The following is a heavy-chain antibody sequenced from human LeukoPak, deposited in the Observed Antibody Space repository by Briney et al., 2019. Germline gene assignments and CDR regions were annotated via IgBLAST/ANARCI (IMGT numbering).Heavy chain of an antibody. CDR3: AKDRAAAGTGVYYYYGMDV. CDR1: GLSFSSYA. V-gene: IGHV3-23*01. CDR2: ISGSGGST. J-gene: IGHJ6*02. Sequence: GGSLRLSCAASGLSFSSYAMSWVRQAPGKGLEWVSGISGSGGSTYYADSVKGRFTISRDNSKNTLYLQMNSLRAEDTALYYCAKDRAAAGTGVYYYYGMDVWGQGTTVTVSS. D-gene: IGHD6-13*01.